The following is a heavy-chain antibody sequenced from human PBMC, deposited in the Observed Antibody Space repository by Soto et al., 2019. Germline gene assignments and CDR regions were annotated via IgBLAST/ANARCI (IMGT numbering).Heavy chain of an antibody. CDR1: GFTFSSYS. CDR2: ISTTSSSI. D-gene: IGHD3-3*01. V-gene: IGHV3-48*02. Sequence: EVQLVQSGGGLVQPGGSLRLSCAASGFTFSSYSMNWVRQAPGKGLEWISYISTTSSSIYYADSVKGRFTISRDNVKNSLFLQMNSLRDEDTAVYYCARKGVAFDYWGQGALVTVSS. J-gene: IGHJ4*02. CDR3: ARKGVAFDY.